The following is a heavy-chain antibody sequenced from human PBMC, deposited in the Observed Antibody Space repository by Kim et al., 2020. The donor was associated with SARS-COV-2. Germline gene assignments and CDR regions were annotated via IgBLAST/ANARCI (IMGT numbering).Heavy chain of an antibody. CDR2: VYSDGRT. CDR1: GVTLRKNY. J-gene: IGHJ6*04. CDR3: ARGDDFSDV. Sequence: GGSLRLSCAISGVTLRKNYFYWVRQAPGKGLEWVAIVYSDGRTYYGDSVSGRFSISTHDSGNTVDLQMARLRPEDTGVYFCARGDDFSDVWGEGTTVIVSS. D-gene: IGHD3-3*01. V-gene: IGHV3-53*04.